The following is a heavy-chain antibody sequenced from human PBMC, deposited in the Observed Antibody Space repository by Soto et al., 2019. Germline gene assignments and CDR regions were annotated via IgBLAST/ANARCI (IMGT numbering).Heavy chain of an antibody. CDR3: ARGQRFSDWFDP. V-gene: IGHV4-4*07. CDR2: IYSSGST. D-gene: IGHD3-3*01. J-gene: IGHJ5*02. CDR1: GGTISGYY. Sequence: QVQLQESGPGLVKPSETLSLNCTVTGGTISGYYWTWIRQSAGGGLEWIGRIYSSGSTKYNTSLKSGVTISLDTSMNHFSLRLSSVTAADTAVYYCARGQRFSDWFDPWGQGTLVTVSS.